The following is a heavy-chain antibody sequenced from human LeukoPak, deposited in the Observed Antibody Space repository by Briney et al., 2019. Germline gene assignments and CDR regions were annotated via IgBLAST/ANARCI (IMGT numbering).Heavy chain of an antibody. CDR1: GGSISSYY. D-gene: IGHD2-2*02. CDR3: ARQTAEDCSSTSCYIRNWFDP. V-gene: IGHV4-59*08. J-gene: IGHJ5*02. Sequence: ETLSLTCTVSGGSISSYYWSWIRQPPGKGLEWIGYIYYSGSTNYNPSLKSRVTISVDTSKNQFSLKLSSVTAADTAVYYCARQTAEDCSSTSCYIRNWFDPWGQGTLVTVSS. CDR2: IYYSGST.